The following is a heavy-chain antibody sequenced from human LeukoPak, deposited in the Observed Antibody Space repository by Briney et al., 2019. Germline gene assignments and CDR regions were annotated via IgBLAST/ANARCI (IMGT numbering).Heavy chain of an antibody. J-gene: IGHJ5*02. Sequence: GGSLRLSCAASGFTFSNYWMSWVRQAPGKGLEWVANIKQDGSEKYYVDSVKGRFTISRDNAKNSLYLQMNSLRAEDTAVYYWARYLIIGCYRFGWLVPWGQGTLVTGSS. V-gene: IGHV3-7*01. CDR3: ARYLIIGCYRFGWLVP. D-gene: IGHD3-22*01. CDR2: IKQDGSEK. CDR1: GFTFSNYW.